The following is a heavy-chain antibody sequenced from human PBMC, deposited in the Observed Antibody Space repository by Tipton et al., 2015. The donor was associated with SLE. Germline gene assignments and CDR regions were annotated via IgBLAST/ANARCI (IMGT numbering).Heavy chain of an antibody. J-gene: IGHJ4*02. CDR2: ITHSGST. CDR3: ARGRYDSSGYRGYFDY. CDR1: GGSFSNYY. Sequence: TLSLTSAVYGGSFSNYYWSWIRQPPGKGLEWIGEITHSGSTNYNPSLTSRVTISVDTSKNQFSRKLSSVTAADTAVYYCARGRYDSSGYRGYFDYWGQGTLVTVSS. V-gene: IGHV4-34*01. D-gene: IGHD3-22*01.